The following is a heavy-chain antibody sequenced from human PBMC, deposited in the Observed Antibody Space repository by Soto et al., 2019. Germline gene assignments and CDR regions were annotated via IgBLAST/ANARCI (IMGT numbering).Heavy chain of an antibody. J-gene: IGHJ4*02. CDR3: AKCCQGGHGGTTDY. CDR2: ITENGGST. V-gene: IGHV3-23*01. Sequence: EVQLLESGGGLVQPGGSLRLSCAASGFSFSSYTMTWVRQAPGKGLEWVSLITENGGSTYNTDLVKGRFTISRDNAKSTLYLQMNSLRAEDAAIYYCAKCCQGGHGGTTDYWGQGTLVTVSS. D-gene: IGHD3-16*01. CDR1: GFSFSSYT.